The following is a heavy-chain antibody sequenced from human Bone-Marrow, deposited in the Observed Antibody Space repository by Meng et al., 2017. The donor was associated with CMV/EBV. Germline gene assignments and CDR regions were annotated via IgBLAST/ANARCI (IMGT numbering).Heavy chain of an antibody. CDR1: SGFTLSGYA. Sequence: GESLKISCVASSGFTLSGYAMHWVRQAPGKGLEWLAVISYDGSTEYRADAVRGRFSISRDNSKNTLYVHMNSLRPEDTAIYYCARDVTTLGYSGMDVWGQGTTVTVSS. D-gene: IGHD4-23*01. CDR2: ISYDGSTE. V-gene: IGHV3-30*04. J-gene: IGHJ6*02. CDR3: ARDVTTLGYSGMDV.